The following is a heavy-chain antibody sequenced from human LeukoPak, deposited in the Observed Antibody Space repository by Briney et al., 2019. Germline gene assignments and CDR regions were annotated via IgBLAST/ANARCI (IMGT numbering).Heavy chain of an antibody. CDR2: ISGDGGST. CDR3: AKVQWLGNYYYYGMDV. D-gene: IGHD6-19*01. V-gene: IGHV3-43*02. Sequence: GGSLRLSCAASRFNYDDYAMHWVRQAPGKGLEGVSLISGDGGSTYYADSVKGRFTISRDNSKNSLYLQMNSLRTEDTALYYCAKVQWLGNYYYYGMDVWGQGTTVTVSS. J-gene: IGHJ6*02. CDR1: RFNYDDYA.